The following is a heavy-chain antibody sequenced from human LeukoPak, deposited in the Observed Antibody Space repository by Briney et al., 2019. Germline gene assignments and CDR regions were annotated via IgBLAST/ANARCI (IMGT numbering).Heavy chain of an antibody. Sequence: GGALRLSCAASGFTFRSYWMHWGRQAPGKGLVWVSRSNTNGSSTSYADSVKGGFTISRDNAKKTLYLQMNSLRAEDTAVYYCVRFPITISGVKTPRYYYNMDVWGKGTTVTVSS. CDR2: SNTNGSST. V-gene: IGHV3-74*01. J-gene: IGHJ6*03. D-gene: IGHD3-3*01. CDR1: GFTFRSYW. CDR3: VRFPITISGVKTPRYYYNMDV.